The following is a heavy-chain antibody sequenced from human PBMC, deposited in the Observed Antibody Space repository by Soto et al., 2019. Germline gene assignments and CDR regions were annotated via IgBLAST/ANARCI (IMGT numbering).Heavy chain of an antibody. CDR3: ARLQQWLVLTFDP. CDR2: IYYSGST. Sequence: SETLSLTCTVSGGSISSSSYYWGWIRQPPGKGLEWIGSIYYSGSTYYNPSLKSRVTISVDTSKNQFSLKLSSVTAADTAVYYCARLQQWLVLTFDPWGQGTLVTVSS. V-gene: IGHV4-39*01. CDR1: GGSISSSSYY. D-gene: IGHD6-19*01. J-gene: IGHJ5*02.